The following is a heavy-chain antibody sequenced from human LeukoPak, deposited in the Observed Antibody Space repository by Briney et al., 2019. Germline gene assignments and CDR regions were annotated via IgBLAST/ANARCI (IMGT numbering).Heavy chain of an antibody. CDR2: INSSSSTI. CDR1: GFTFSSYS. CDR3: ARYLARGDRYDSSGYYDKGGYNY. Sequence: PGGSLRLSCAASGFTFSSYSMNWVRQAPGKGLEWVSYINSSSSTIYYADSVKGRFTISRDNAKNSLYLQMNSLRAEDTAVYYCARYLARGDRYDSSGYYDKGGYNYWGQGTLVTVSS. V-gene: IGHV3-48*01. D-gene: IGHD3-22*01. J-gene: IGHJ4*02.